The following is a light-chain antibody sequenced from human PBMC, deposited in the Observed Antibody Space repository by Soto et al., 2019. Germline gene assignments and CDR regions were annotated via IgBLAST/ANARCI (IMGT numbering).Light chain of an antibody. CDR2: DVS. J-gene: IGLJ1*01. CDR1: SSDFGDFNY. V-gene: IGLV2-14*03. Sequence: QSALTQPASVSGSPGQSITISCTGTSSDFGDFNYVFWYQQHSGKAPKLLIYDVSNRPSGVSNRFSGSKSGDTASLTISGLQAEDEADYYCTSYTTSITYVFGTGTKVTVL. CDR3: TSYTTSITYV.